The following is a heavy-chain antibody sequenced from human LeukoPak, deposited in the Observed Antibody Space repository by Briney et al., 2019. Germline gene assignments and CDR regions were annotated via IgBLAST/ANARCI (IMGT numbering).Heavy chain of an antibody. J-gene: IGHJ4*02. D-gene: IGHD3-22*01. V-gene: IGHV4-59*01. CDR2: IYYSGST. CDR3: ASLYYYDSSGYSKYYFDY. Sequence: SETLSLTCTVSGGPISSYYWSWIRQPPGKGLEWIGYIYYSGSTNYNPSLTSRVTISVDTSKNRFSLKLSSMTAADTAVYYCASLYYYDSSGYSKYYFDYWGQGTLVTVSS. CDR1: GGPISSYY.